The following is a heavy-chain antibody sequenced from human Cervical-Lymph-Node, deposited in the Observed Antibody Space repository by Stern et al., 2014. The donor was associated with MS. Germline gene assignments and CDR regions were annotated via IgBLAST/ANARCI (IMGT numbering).Heavy chain of an antibody. D-gene: IGHD2/OR15-2a*01. Sequence: EMQLVESGGALVQPGGALRLSCAVSGFTLSNCPMTWVRQAPGKGLEWVSSITESGGATSYADSVKGRFTISRDNSKNTLYLQMSSLRAEDTAIYYCAKNPPREYFTDYWGQGTLVTVSS. CDR1: GFTLSNCP. V-gene: IGHV3-23*04. CDR3: AKNPPREYFTDY. CDR2: ITESGGAT. J-gene: IGHJ4*02.